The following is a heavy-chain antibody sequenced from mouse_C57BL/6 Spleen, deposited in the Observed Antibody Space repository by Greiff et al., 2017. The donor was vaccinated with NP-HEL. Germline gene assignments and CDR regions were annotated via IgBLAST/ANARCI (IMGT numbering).Heavy chain of an antibody. J-gene: IGHJ1*03. CDR1: GYTFTSYT. D-gene: IGHD1-1*01. V-gene: IGHV1-4*01. CDR3: ARPDYYGSSPWYFDV. CDR2: INPSSGYT. Sequence: QVQLKQSGAELARPGASVKMSCKASGYTFTSYTMHWVKQRPGQGLEWIGYINPSSGYTKYNQKFKDKATLTADKSSSTAYMQLSSLTSEDSAVYYCARPDYYGSSPWYFDVWGTGTTVTVSS.